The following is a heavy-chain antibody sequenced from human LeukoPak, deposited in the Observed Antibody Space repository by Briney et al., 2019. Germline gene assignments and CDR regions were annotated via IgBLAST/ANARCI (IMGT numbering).Heavy chain of an antibody. CDR3: ARRDSSGYYNDY. J-gene: IGHJ4*02. V-gene: IGHV5-51*01. CDR1: GYSFTTYW. CDR2: IYTGDSDT. D-gene: IGHD3-22*01. Sequence: GESLKISCKGSGYSFTTYWIGWVRQMPGQGLEWMGIIYTGDSDTRYSPSFQGQVPISADKSISTAYLQWSSLKASDTAMYYCARRDSSGYYNDYWGQGTLVTVSS.